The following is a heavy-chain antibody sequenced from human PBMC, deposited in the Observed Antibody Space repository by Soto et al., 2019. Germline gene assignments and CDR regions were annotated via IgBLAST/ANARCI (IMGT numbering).Heavy chain of an antibody. CDR3: AGGGSGGSGNFLGGGAFDY. J-gene: IGHJ4*02. CDR1: GYSFTSHF. V-gene: IGHV1-46*01. D-gene: IGHD3-10*01. CDR2: IIPSGGST. Sequence: ASVKVSCKASGYSFTSHFLHWVRQAPGQGLEWMGVIIPSGGSTNSARKFQGRLTMTSDTSTSTVYMEPTSLGSEDTAVYYCAGGGSGGSGNFLGGGAFDYWGQGTPVTVSS.